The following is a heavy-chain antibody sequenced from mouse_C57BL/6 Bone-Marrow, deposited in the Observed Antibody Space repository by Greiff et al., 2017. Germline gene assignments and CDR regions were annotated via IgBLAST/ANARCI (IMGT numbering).Heavy chain of an antibody. D-gene: IGHD4-1*01. V-gene: IGHV1-81*01. CDR2: IYPRSGNT. CDR3: ARSELGPRSAY. CDR1: GYTFTSYG. Sequence: VQLVESGAELARPGASVKLSCKASGYTFTSYGISWVKQRTGQGLEWIGEIYPRSGNTYYNEKFKGKATLTADKSSSTAYMELRSLTSEDSAVYFCARSELGPRSAYWGQGTLVTVSA. J-gene: IGHJ3*01.